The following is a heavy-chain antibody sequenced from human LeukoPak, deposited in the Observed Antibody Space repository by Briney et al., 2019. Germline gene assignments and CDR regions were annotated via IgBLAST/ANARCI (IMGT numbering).Heavy chain of an antibody. CDR1: GYTFTSYG. V-gene: IGHV1-18*01. J-gene: IGHJ4*02. Sequence: GASVKVSCKASGYTFTSYGISGVRQAPGQGREGMGWISAYNGNTNYAQKLQGRVTMTTDTSASTAYMELRSLRSDDTAVYYCARVAAAGYFFDYWGQGTLVTVSS. D-gene: IGHD6-13*01. CDR3: ARVAAAGYFFDY. CDR2: ISAYNGNT.